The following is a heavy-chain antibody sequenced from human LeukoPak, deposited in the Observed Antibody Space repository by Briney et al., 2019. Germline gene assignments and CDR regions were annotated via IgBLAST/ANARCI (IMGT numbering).Heavy chain of an antibody. CDR1: GFTFSSYG. V-gene: IGHV3-49*04. Sequence: GGSLRLSCAASGFTFSSYGMHWVRQAPGKGLEWVGFIRSNTYGGTSENVAAVKGRFTFSRDDSKSVAYLQMNSLKTEDTAVYYCAREKASSKFWGQGTLVTVSS. CDR3: AREKASSKF. CDR2: IRSNTYGGTS. D-gene: IGHD6-6*01. J-gene: IGHJ4*02.